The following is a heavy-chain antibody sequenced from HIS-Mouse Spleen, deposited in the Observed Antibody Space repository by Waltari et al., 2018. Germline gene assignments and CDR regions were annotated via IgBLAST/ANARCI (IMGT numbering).Heavy chain of an antibody. CDR1: GGTFSSYA. D-gene: IGHD6-6*01. CDR2: IIPILGIA. V-gene: IGHV1-69*04. CDR3: AREGGIAARPDDYYYGMDV. J-gene: IGHJ6*02. Sequence: QVQLVQSGAEVKKPGSSVKVSCKASGGTFSSYAISWVRQAPGQGLEWMGRIIPILGIANYAQKFQGRVTITADKSTSTAYMELSSLRSEDTAVYYCAREGGIAARPDDYYYGMDVWGQGTTVTVSS.